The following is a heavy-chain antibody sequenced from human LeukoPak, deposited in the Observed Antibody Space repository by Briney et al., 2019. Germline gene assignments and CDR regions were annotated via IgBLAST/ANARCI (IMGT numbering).Heavy chain of an antibody. V-gene: IGHV1-2*06. Sequence: ASVKVSCKTSGYTFTGYYIHWVRQAPGQGLEWMGRVNPNSGGTNYAQKFQGRVTMTRDTSISTAYMELSRLRSDDTAVYYCASVRDTTIKNDAFDIWGQGTMVTVSS. J-gene: IGHJ3*02. CDR3: ASVRDTTIKNDAFDI. CDR2: VNPNSGGT. D-gene: IGHD1-26*01. CDR1: GYTFTGYY.